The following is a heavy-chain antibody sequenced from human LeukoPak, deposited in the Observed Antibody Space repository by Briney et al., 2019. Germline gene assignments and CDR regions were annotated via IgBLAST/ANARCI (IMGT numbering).Heavy chain of an antibody. CDR3: ARHYGDYGATEFDY. CDR1: GFTFSSYS. V-gene: IGHV3-48*01. D-gene: IGHD4-17*01. CDR2: ISSSSSTI. J-gene: IGHJ4*02. Sequence: GGSLRLSCAASGFTFSSYSMNWVRQAPGKGLEWVSYISSSSSTIYYADSVKGRFTISRDNAKNSLYLQMNSLRAEDTAVYYCARHYGDYGATEFDYWGQGTLVTVSS.